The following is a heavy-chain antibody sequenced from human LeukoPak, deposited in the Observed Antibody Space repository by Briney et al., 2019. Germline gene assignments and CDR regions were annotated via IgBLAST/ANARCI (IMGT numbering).Heavy chain of an antibody. CDR2: ISYDGSKT. CDR1: GFTFSRYD. V-gene: IGHV3-30*03. D-gene: IGHD1-26*01. J-gene: IGHJ4*02. Sequence: GGSLRLSCAASGFTFSRYDMHWVRQAPGKGLDWVTVISYDGSKTYYADSVKGRFTISRDNSKNTMYLQMNSLRPEDTAVYYCARHSGSYSTLDYWGQGTLVTVSS. CDR3: ARHSGSYSTLDY.